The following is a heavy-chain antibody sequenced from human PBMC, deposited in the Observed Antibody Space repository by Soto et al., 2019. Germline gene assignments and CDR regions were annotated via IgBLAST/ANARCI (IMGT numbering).Heavy chain of an antibody. CDR3: ARGMAEEQIFYYFDY. CDR2: IFYTGGA. Sequence: SETLSLTCTVSVGSVSSGTHYWSWIRQPPGKGLEWIGYIFYTGGAKYNPSLKSRVTISVDASKSQFYLKLRSVTAADTAVYYCARGMAEEQIFYYFDYWGQGALVTVSS. V-gene: IGHV4-61*01. J-gene: IGHJ4*02. D-gene: IGHD3-9*01. CDR1: VGSVSSGTHY.